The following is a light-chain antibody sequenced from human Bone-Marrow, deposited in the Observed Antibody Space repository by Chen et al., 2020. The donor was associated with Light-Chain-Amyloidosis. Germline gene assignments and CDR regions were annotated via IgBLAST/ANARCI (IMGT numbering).Light chain of an antibody. J-gene: IGLJ2*01. Sequence: ELTQPPSVSVSPGQTARITCSGDDLPTKYAYWYQQKPGQAPVLVIHRDTERPSGISERFSGSSSGTIATLTISGVQAEDEADYHCQSADSSGTYEVIFGGGTKLTVL. CDR1: DLPTKY. V-gene: IGLV3-25*03. CDR2: RDT. CDR3: QSADSSGTYEVI.